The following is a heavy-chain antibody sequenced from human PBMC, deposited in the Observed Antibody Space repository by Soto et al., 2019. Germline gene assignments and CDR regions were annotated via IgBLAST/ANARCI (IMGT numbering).Heavy chain of an antibody. CDR3: ARQASTEATSDQMNSSGYYIGFDY. CDR2: IYYSGST. D-gene: IGHD3-22*01. J-gene: IGHJ4*02. Sequence: SETLSLTCTVSGGSISSSSYYWGWIRQPPGKGLEWIGIIYYSGSTYYNPSLKSRVTISVDTSKNQFSLKLSSVTAADTAVYYCARQASTEATSDQMNSSGYYIGFDYWGQGTLVTVSS. V-gene: IGHV4-39*01. CDR1: GGSISSSSYY.